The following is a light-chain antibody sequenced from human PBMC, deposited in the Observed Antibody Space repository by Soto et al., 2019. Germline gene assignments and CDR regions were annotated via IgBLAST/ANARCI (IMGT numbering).Light chain of an antibody. Sequence: QAVVTQPPSVSGAPGQRVTISCTGSSSNIGAGYDVHWYQQLPGTAPKLLIYGNSNRPSGVPDRFSGSKSGTSASLAITGVQAEDEADYYCQSYDSSLSGSGVFGGGTKLTVL. CDR1: SSNIGAGYD. CDR2: GNS. J-gene: IGLJ2*01. V-gene: IGLV1-40*01. CDR3: QSYDSSLSGSGV.